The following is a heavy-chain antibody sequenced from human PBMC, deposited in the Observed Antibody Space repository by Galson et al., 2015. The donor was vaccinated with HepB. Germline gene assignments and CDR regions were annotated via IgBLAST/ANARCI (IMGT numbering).Heavy chain of an antibody. CDR3: VGDLYYYDSTALGFDI. CDR1: GFIFRSFA. Sequence: SLRLSCAASGFIFRSFAMHWVRQAPGKGLEWVTVISYDGVNKLYSDSVKGRFTISRDNSKNTLSLQMNSLRPEDTALYYCVGDLYYYDSTALGFDIWGQGTMVTVSS. CDR2: ISYDGVNK. J-gene: IGHJ3*02. D-gene: IGHD3-22*01. V-gene: IGHV3-30*14.